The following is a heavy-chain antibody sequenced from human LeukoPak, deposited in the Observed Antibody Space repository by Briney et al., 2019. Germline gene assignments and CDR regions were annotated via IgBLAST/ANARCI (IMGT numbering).Heavy chain of an antibody. J-gene: IGHJ3*02. D-gene: IGHD5-18*01. CDR1: GFTFDDYA. CDR3: AKDGGYSYGYSAFDI. V-gene: IGHV3-9*01. CDR2: ISWNSGSI. Sequence: SLRLSCAASGFTFDDYAMHWVRQAPGKGLEWVSGISWNSGSIGYADSVKGRFTISRDNAKNSLYLQMNSLRAEDTALYYCAKDGGYSYGYSAFDIWGQGTMVTVSS.